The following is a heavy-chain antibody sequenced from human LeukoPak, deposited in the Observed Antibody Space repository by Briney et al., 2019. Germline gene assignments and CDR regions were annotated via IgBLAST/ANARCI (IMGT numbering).Heavy chain of an antibody. J-gene: IGHJ4*02. CDR3: AKDYDKEYYDILTGYSPNVGFDY. D-gene: IGHD3-9*01. CDR1: GFTFSSYA. V-gene: IGHV3-23*01. CDR2: ISGSGGST. Sequence: GGSLRLSCAASGFTFSSYAMSWVRQAPGKGLEWVSAISGSGGSTYYADSVKGRFTISRDNSKNTLYLQMNSLRAGDTAVYYCAKDYDKEYYDILTGYSPNVGFDYWGQGTLVTVSS.